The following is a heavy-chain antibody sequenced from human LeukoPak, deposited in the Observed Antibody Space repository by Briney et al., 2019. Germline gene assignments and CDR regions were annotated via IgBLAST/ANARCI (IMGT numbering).Heavy chain of an antibody. J-gene: IGHJ5*02. V-gene: IGHV3-48*01. CDR2: ISVIGGIL. D-gene: IGHD2-21*02. Sequence: GGSLTLSCPPSVWTFNPYTMNGVGQAPGTGREGVSYISVIGGILDYADSVRGRFTISRDNAKNSLYLQMNSLRVEDTAVYYCARDFFQSPGGDCGADCPQLNNWFDPWGQGTLVTVSS. CDR3: ARDFFQSPGGDCGADCPQLNNWFDP. CDR1: VWTFNPYT.